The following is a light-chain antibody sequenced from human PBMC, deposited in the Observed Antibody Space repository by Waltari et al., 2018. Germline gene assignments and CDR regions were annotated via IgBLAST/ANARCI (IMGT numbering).Light chain of an antibody. CDR2: GAS. Sequence: EVVMTQSPATLSVSPGERATLSCRASQNVNSNLAWYQQKPGQAPRLLIYGASSTAPGIPARFSGRGSGTDFTLTISSLQSEDFAVYYCHQYNNWPPYTFGQGTKLEIK. V-gene: IGKV3-15*01. CDR3: HQYNNWPPYT. J-gene: IGKJ2*01. CDR1: QNVNSN.